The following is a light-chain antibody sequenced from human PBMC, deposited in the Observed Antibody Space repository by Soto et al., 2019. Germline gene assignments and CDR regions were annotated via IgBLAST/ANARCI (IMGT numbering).Light chain of an antibody. CDR3: CSFAGGHSYV. CDR1: SSDVGNYIF. V-gene: IGLV2-23*02. CDR2: DIN. J-gene: IGLJ1*01. Sequence: QSALTQPASVSGSPGQSITISCTGTSSDVGNYIFVSWYRQHPGKAPKLMIYDINNRPSGVSNRFSGSKSGNTASLTISGLQAEDEADYYCCSFAGGHSYVFGTGTKVTV.